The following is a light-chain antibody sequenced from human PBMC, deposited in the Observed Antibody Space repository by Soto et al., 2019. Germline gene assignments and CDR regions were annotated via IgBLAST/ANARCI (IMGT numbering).Light chain of an antibody. J-gene: IGKJ2*01. CDR1: QSIASY. V-gene: IGKV1-39*01. CDR3: QQSYNTPYT. Sequence: DLQMTQSPSSLSASVGERVTITCRASQSIASYLNWYQQKPGKAPKLLIYAASSLQSGVPSRFSGSGSGTDFTLTISSLQPEDFATYYCQQSYNTPYTFGQGTKLEIK. CDR2: AAS.